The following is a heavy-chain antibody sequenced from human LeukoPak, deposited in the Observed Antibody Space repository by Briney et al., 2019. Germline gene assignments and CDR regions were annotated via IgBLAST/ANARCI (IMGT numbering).Heavy chain of an antibody. D-gene: IGHD3-3*01. CDR2: ISSSSSYI. CDR1: GFTFSSYS. Sequence: GGSLRLSCAASGFTFSSYSMNWVRQAPGKGLEWVSSISSSSSYIYYADSVKGRFTITRDNAKNSLYLQMNSLRAEDTAVYYCARGEVLRFLEWFPDYWGQGTLVTVSS. J-gene: IGHJ4*02. V-gene: IGHV3-21*01. CDR3: ARGEVLRFLEWFPDY.